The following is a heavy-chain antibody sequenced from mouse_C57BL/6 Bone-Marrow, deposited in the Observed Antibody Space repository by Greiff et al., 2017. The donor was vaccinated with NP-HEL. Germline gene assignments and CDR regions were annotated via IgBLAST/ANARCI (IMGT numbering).Heavy chain of an antibody. V-gene: IGHV10-1*01. J-gene: IGHJ3*01. CDR3: VGNYGTY. CDR1: GFSFNTYA. Sequence: EVMLVESGGGLVQPKGSLKLSCAASGFSFNTYAMNWVRQAPGKGLEWVARIRSKSNNYATYYADSVKARFTISRDDSESMLYLQMNNLKTEDTAMYYCVGNYGTYWGQGTLVTVSA. D-gene: IGHD2-1*01. CDR2: IRSKSNNYAT.